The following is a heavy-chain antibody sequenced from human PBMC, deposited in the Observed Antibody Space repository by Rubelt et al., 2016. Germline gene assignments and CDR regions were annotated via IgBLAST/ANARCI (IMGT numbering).Heavy chain of an antibody. D-gene: IGHD3-3*01. J-gene: IGHJ3*02. CDR3: APTICGVVYHRHAAFEI. Sequence: QITLKESGPTLVKPTQTLTLTCTFSGFSLSTSGVGVGWIRQPPGKALEWLALIYWDDDKRYSPSLKSRRTITKDTSKHPVVLTMTNMDPVDTATYYCAPTICGVVYHRHAAFEIWGQGTMVTVSS. V-gene: IGHV2-5*02. CDR1: GFSLSTSGVG. CDR2: IYWDDDK.